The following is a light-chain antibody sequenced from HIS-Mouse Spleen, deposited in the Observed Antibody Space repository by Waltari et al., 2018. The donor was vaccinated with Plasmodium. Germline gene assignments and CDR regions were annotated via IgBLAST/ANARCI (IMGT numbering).Light chain of an antibody. Sequence: SYELTQPPSASVSPGQTARHNCSGHAFPKKYAYWYQQKSGQAPVLVIYEDSKRPPGIPERFSGSSSGTMATLTISGAQVEDEADYYCYSTDSSGNHRVFGGGTKLTVL. V-gene: IGLV3-10*01. CDR2: EDS. J-gene: IGLJ3*02. CDR3: YSTDSSGNHRV. CDR1: AFPKKY.